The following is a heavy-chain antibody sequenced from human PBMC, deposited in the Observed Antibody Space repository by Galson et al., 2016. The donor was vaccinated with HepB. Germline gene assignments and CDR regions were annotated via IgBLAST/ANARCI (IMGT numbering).Heavy chain of an antibody. Sequence: SVKVSCKASGYTFSSYGVSWVRQAPGQGLEWMGWISAYNGNTNYAQKTQGRVTMATDTSTSTAYMELRSLRSDDSAVYYCARDLGGHSHGYVGHYQYYHGMDVWGQGTTVTVSS. D-gene: IGHD5-18*01. CDR2: ISAYNGNT. V-gene: IGHV1-18*01. J-gene: IGHJ6*02. CDR3: ARDLGGHSHGYVGHYQYYHGMDV. CDR1: GYTFSSYG.